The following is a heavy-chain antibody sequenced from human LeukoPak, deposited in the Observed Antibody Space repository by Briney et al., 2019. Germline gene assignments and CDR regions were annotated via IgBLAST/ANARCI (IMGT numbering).Heavy chain of an antibody. CDR3: AGHGGSYWKVYYFDY. J-gene: IGHJ4*02. CDR2: IYYSGST. CDR1: GGSLRSHY. V-gene: IGHV4-59*08. D-gene: IGHD1-26*01. Sequence: PSETLSLTCTLSGGSLRSHYWSWIRQPPGKGLEWIGYIYYSGSTNYNPSLKSRVTISVDTSKNQFSLKLSSVTAADTAVYYCAGHGGSYWKVYYFDYWGQGTLVTVSS.